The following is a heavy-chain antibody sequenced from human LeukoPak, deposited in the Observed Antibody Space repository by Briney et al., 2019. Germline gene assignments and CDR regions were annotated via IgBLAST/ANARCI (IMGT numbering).Heavy chain of an antibody. Sequence: SVKVSCKASGGTFSSYAISWVRQAPGQGLEWMGGIIPIFGTANYAQKFQGRVTITTDESTSTAYMELSSLRSEDTAVYYCARGTQQQVQPFDYWGQGTLVTVSS. J-gene: IGHJ4*02. CDR2: IIPIFGTA. CDR3: ARGTQQQVQPFDY. V-gene: IGHV1-69*05. CDR1: GGTFSSYA. D-gene: IGHD6-13*01.